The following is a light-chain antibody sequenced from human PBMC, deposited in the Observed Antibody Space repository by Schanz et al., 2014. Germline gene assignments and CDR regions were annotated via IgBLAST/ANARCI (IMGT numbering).Light chain of an antibody. V-gene: IGLV2-8*01. Sequence: SVLTQPPSASGSPGQSVTISCTGTSSDIGGYNFVSWYQQHPGEAPKLMMYEVTKRPSGVPDRFSGSKSGNTASLAISGLQSEDETDYYCAAWDDSLDGWAFGGGTKLTVL. J-gene: IGLJ3*02. CDR3: AAWDDSLDGWA. CDR2: EVT. CDR1: SSDIGGYNF.